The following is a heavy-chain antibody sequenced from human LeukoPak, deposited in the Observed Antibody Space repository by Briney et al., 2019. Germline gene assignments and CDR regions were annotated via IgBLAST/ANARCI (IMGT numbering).Heavy chain of an antibody. CDR3: ARDGGGGWYEYFQY. CDR1: GFSISSNY. J-gene: IGHJ1*01. V-gene: IGHV3-53*01. CDR2: IYSGGRT. D-gene: IGHD6-19*01. Sequence: GGSLRFSCAASGFSISSNYMSWVRQAPGKGLEWVSIIYSGGRTYYADSVKGRFTISRDNSKNTLYLQMNSLRAEDTAVYYCARDGGGGWYEYFQYWGQGALVTVSS.